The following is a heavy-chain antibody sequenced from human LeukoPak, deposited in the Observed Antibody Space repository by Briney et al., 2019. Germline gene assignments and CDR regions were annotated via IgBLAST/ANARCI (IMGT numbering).Heavy chain of an antibody. CDR2: IIPIFGTA. CDR1: GGTFSNYA. D-gene: IGHD4-23*01. J-gene: IGHJ4*02. Sequence: SAKVSCKASGGTFSNYAVNWVRQAPGQGLEWMGGIIPIFGTAHYAQKFQGRVTITADESTSTAYMELKSLRSEDTAMYYCARGWIAETTVVTPYNYWGQGTLVTVSS. CDR3: ARGWIAETTVVTPYNY. V-gene: IGHV1-69*13.